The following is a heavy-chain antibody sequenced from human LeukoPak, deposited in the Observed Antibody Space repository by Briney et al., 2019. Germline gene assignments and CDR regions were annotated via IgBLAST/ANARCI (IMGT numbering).Heavy chain of an antibody. CDR1: GYSFTTYW. Sequence: GESLKISCKDSGYSFTTYWIGWVRQMPGKGLEWMGIIYPGDSDTRYSPSFQGQVTISADKSISTAYLQWNSLKASDTAMYYCARLTHYYESGGQLNWFDPWGQGTLVTVSS. CDR2: IYPGDSDT. V-gene: IGHV5-51*01. D-gene: IGHD3-22*01. J-gene: IGHJ5*02. CDR3: ARLTHYYESGGQLNWFDP.